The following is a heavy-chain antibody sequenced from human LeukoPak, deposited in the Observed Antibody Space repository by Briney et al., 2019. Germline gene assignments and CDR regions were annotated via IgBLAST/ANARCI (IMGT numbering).Heavy chain of an antibody. CDR3: ARARALRLGELSFGY. CDR1: GYTFTSYD. CDR2: MNPNSGNT. V-gene: IGHV1-8*03. Sequence: GGSLRLSCAASGYTFTSYDINWVRQATGQGLEWMGWMNPNSGNTGYAQKFQGRVTITRNTSISTAYMELSGLRSEDTAVYYCARARALRLGELSFGYWGQGTLVTVSS. D-gene: IGHD3-16*02. J-gene: IGHJ4*02.